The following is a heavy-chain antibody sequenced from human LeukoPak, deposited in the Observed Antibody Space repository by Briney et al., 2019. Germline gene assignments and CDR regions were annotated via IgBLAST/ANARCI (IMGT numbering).Heavy chain of an antibody. D-gene: IGHD6-13*01. CDR2: ISAYNGNT. J-gene: IGHJ6*03. CDR3: ARESSWSSPYYYYMDV. Sequence: GASVKVSCKAFGYTFTSYGISWVRQAPGQGLEWMGWISAYNGNTNYAQKLQGRVTMTTDTSTSTAYMELRSLRSDDTAVYYCARESSWSSPYYYYMDVWGKGTTVTVSS. CDR1: GYTFTSYG. V-gene: IGHV1-18*01.